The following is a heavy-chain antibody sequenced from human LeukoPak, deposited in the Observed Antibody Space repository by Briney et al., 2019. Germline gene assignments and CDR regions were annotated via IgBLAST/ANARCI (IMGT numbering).Heavy chain of an antibody. V-gene: IGHV4-59*01. CDR2: IYYSGST. J-gene: IGHJ3*02. CDR3: ARESSKLAHAFDI. CDR1: GGSISSYY. Sequence: SETLSLTCTVSGGSISSYYWSWIRQPPGKGLEWIGYIYYSGSTNYNPSLKSRVTISVDTSKNQFSLKLSSVTAADTAVYYCARESSKLAHAFDIWGQGTMATVSS. D-gene: IGHD6-13*01.